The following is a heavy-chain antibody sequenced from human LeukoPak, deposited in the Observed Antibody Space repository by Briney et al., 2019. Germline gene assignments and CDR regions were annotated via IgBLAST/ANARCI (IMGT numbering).Heavy chain of an antibody. Sequence: GGSLRLSCAASGFTFSNAWMNWVRQAPGKGQEWVGRIKSKTDGGTTDYAAPVKGRFTISRDDSKNTLYLQMNSLKTEDTAVYYCTTDDTQVVVAEIDYWGQGTLVTVSS. V-gene: IGHV3-15*07. J-gene: IGHJ4*02. D-gene: IGHD2-15*01. CDR3: TTDDTQVVVAEIDY. CDR2: IKSKTDGGTT. CDR1: GFTFSNAW.